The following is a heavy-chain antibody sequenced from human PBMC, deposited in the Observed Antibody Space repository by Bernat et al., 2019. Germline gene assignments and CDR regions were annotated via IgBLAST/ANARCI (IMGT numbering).Heavy chain of an antibody. CDR2: ISPYNGDT. J-gene: IGHJ6*02. CDR3: TRSGLQYDSGMNG. Sequence: QVLLVQSGTEVKKPGASVKVSCKAYGYSFTTYGTTWVRQAQGLEYMGWISPYNGDTNYAQELQSRVTMTTDTSTSTAYMELRSLTYDDTAVYCWTRSGLQYDSGMNGGGQGTAVTVSS. CDR1: GYSFTTYG. V-gene: IGHV1-18*01. D-gene: IGHD5-12*01.